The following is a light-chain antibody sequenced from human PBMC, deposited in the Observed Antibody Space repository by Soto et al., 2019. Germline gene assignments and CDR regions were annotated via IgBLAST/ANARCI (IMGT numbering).Light chain of an antibody. CDR3: ATWEDNLTARV. Sequence: QSALTQPASVSGSAGQSIAISCTGTSSDVGGYNYVSWYQQHPGKAPKLLLSEVSKRPSGVPDRFSGSKSGTSASLAISGLRSEDEADFYCATWEDNLTARVFGGGTKLTVL. CDR1: SSDVGGYNY. CDR2: EVS. J-gene: IGLJ3*02. V-gene: IGLV2-14*01.